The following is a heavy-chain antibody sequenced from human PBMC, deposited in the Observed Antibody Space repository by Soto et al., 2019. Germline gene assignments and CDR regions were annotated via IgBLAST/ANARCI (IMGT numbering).Heavy chain of an antibody. J-gene: IGHJ5*02. CDR2: INHSGST. V-gene: IGHV4-34*01. Sequence: QVQLQQWGAGLLKPSETLSLTCAVYGGSFSGYYWSWIRQPPGKGLEWIGEINHSGSTNYNPSLKSRVTISVDTSKNQFSLKLSSVTAADTAVYYCARTIPQWLVRRGGWFDPWGQGTLVTVSS. D-gene: IGHD6-19*01. CDR3: ARTIPQWLVRRGGWFDP. CDR1: GGSFSGYY.